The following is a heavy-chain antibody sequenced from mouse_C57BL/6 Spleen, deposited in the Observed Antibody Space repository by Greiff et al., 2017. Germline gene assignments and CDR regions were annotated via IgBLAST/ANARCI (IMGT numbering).Heavy chain of an antibody. J-gene: IGHJ1*03. V-gene: IGHV7-3*01. CDR2: IRNKANGYTT. D-gene: IGHD2-1*01. CDR3: ARLYGNYVWYCDV. Sequence: EVHLVESGGGLVQPGGSLSLSCAASGFTFTDYYMSWVRQPPGKALEWLGFIRNKANGYTTKYSASVKGRFTISRDNSPRILYLRMNALRAEDSATYYWARLYGNYVWYCDVWGTGTTVTVSS. CDR1: GFTFTDYY.